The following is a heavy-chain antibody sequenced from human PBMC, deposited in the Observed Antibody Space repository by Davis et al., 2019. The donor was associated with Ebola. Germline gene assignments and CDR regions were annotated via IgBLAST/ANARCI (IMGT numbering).Heavy chain of an antibody. V-gene: IGHV3-53*01. Sequence: SLNTSCAASGFSVSTKYMNWVRQAPGKGLQWVSIIYSGGTTYYADSVKGRFTISRDNSRNTLFLQMNNLRADDTAVYYCARGDFYYGVDVWAQGTTVTVSS. CDR1: GFSVSTKY. CDR3: ARGDFYYGVDV. CDR2: IYSGGTT. J-gene: IGHJ6*02.